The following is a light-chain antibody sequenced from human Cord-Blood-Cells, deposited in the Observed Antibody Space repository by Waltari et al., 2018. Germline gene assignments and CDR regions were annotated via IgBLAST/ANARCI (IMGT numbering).Light chain of an antibody. CDR1: SSDVGGYNY. J-gene: IGLJ1*01. Sequence: QSALTQPASGSGSPGQSITISCTGTSSDVGGYNYVSWYQQHPGKAPKLMIYDVSKRPSGVSTRFSGSKSGNTASLTISGLQAEDEADYYCSSYTSSSTYVFGTGTKVTVL. CDR3: SSYTSSSTYV. V-gene: IGLV2-14*01. CDR2: DVS.